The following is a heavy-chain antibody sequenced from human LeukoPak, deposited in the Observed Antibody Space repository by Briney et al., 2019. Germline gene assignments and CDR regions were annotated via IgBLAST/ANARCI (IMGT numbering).Heavy chain of an antibody. J-gene: IGHJ5*02. CDR1: GDTFSSYA. Sequence: SVKVSCKASGDTFSSYAISWVRQAPGQGLEWMGGIIPIFGTANYAQKFQGRVTITADESTSTAYMELSSLRSEDTAVYYCARGYRWFGPTGGFDPWGQGTLVTVSS. CDR2: IIPIFGTA. D-gene: IGHD3-10*01. V-gene: IGHV1-69*13. CDR3: ARGYRWFGPTGGFDP.